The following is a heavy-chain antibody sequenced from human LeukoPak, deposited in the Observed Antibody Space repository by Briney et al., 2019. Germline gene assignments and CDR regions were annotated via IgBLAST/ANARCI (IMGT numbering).Heavy chain of an antibody. D-gene: IGHD6-19*01. Sequence: GASVTVSGKASVYTFTGYYMHWVRQAPGQGLEWMGWIHPNSGGTNYVQKFQGGVTMTRDTSISTAYMELSRLRSDDTPVYYCARIAAAVAATPFDYWGQGTLVTVSS. V-gene: IGHV1-2*02. CDR1: VYTFTGYY. CDR2: IHPNSGGT. J-gene: IGHJ4*02. CDR3: ARIAAAVAATPFDY.